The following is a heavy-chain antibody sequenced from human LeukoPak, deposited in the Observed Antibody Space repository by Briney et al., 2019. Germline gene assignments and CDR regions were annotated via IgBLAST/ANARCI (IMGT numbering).Heavy chain of an antibody. V-gene: IGHV4-59*01. J-gene: IGHJ4*02. CDR1: GGSISSYY. CDR3: AREPLWFGELYYFDY. D-gene: IGHD3-10*01. CDR2: IYYSGST. Sequence: SETLSLTCTVSGGSISSYYWSWIRQPPGKGLEWIGYIYYSGSTNYNPSLKSRVTISVDTSKHQFPLKLSSVTAADTAVYYCAREPLWFGELYYFDYWGQGTLVTVSS.